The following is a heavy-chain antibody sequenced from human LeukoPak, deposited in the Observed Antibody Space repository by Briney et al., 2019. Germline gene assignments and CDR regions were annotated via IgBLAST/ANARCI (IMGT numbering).Heavy chain of an antibody. Sequence: SVKVSCKASGGTFSSYAISWVRQAPGQGLEWMGGIIPIFGTANYAQKFQGRVTITADEYTSTAYMELSSLRSEDTAVYYCAREQGYCSSTSCYTGMDVWGKGTTVTVSS. CDR1: GGTFSSYA. J-gene: IGHJ6*04. V-gene: IGHV1-69*13. D-gene: IGHD2-2*02. CDR2: IIPIFGTA. CDR3: AREQGYCSSTSCYTGMDV.